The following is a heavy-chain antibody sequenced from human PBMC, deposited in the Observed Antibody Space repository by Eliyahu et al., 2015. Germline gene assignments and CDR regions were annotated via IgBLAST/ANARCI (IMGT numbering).Heavy chain of an antibody. CDR3: SRDQYSSSWKDAFDF. CDR1: GFILGYSG. V-gene: IGHV3-23*01. J-gene: IGHJ3*01. D-gene: IGHD6-13*01. CDR2: ISGSGGGT. Sequence: EVQLLESGGGLVQPGGSLRLSCAGXGFILGYSGMSWVRQAPGKGLEWVSGISGSGGGTYYADSVKGRFTISRDNSKNTLYLQMNSLRAEDTAIYYCSRDQYSSSWKDAFDFWGQGTMVTVSS.